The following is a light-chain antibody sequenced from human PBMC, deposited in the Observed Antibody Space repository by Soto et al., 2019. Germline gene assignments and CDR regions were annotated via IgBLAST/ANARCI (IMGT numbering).Light chain of an antibody. CDR3: QQYKSYPWT. J-gene: IGKJ1*01. Sequence: DTPMTQFPSTLSAFVGDSVAITCRASQTISNFLAWYQQKPGKAPKLLFYRASNLEGGVPSRFSGGGSGTEFTLTINSLQPDDSATYYCQQYKSYPWTFGQGTKV. V-gene: IGKV1-5*03. CDR2: RAS. CDR1: QTISNF.